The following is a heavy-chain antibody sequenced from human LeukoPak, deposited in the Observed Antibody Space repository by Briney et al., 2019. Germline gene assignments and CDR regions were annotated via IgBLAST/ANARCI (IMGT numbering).Heavy chain of an antibody. CDR2: ISGSGGST. CDR3: AKTTIGYSSGRYPGWPVDY. V-gene: IGHV3-23*01. D-gene: IGHD6-19*01. Sequence: GGSLRLSCAASGFTFSSYAMSWVRQAPGKGLEWVSAISGSGGSTYYADSVKGRFTISRDDSKNTVYLQMNSLRAEDTAVYYCAKTTIGYSSGRYPGWPVDYWGQGTLVTVSS. CDR1: GFTFSSYA. J-gene: IGHJ4*02.